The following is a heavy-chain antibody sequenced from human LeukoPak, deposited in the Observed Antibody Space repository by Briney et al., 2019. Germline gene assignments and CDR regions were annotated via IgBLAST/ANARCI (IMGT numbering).Heavy chain of an antibody. CDR1: GGSISSGDYY. CDR3: ARDSFYSSSPGGY. V-gene: IGHV4-30-4*08. CDR2: IYYSGST. Sequence: PSETLSLTCTVSGGSISSGDYYWSWIRQPPGKGLEWIGYIYYSGSTYYYPSLKSRVTISVDTSKNQFSLKLSSVTAADTAVYYCARDSFYSSSPGGYWGQGTLVTVSS. D-gene: IGHD6-6*01. J-gene: IGHJ4*02.